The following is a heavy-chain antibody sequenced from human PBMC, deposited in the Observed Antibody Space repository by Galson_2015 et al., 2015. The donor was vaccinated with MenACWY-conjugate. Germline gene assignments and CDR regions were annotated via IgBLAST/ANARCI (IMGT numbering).Heavy chain of an antibody. V-gene: IGHV3-23*01. CDR3: AKDVCMDV. CDR1: GLTFRQYA. CDR2: ISDSGAAT. D-gene: IGHD5/OR15-5a*01. Sequence: CAVSGLTFRQYAMSWVRQAPGTGLEWVAIISDSGAATHYIDSVKGRFTISRDNSKNTLYLQMSRLRAEDTALYYCAKDVCMDVWGKGTTVSVSS. J-gene: IGHJ6*03.